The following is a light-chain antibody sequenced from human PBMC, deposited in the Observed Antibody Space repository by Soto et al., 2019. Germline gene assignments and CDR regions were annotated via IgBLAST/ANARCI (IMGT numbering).Light chain of an antibody. CDR3: QQGYITPIT. Sequence: DIQMTQSPSSLSASVGDRVTITCRASQSISSYLNWYQQKPGKAPKLLIYTASNLQGGVPSRFSGSGSGTEFTLTISSLQPEDFATYYCQQGYITPITFGQGTRLEIK. CDR2: TAS. V-gene: IGKV1-39*01. J-gene: IGKJ5*01. CDR1: QSISSY.